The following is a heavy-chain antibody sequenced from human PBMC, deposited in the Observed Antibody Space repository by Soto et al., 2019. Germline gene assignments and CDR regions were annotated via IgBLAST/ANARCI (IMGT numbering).Heavy chain of an antibody. CDR2: IFSNDEK. J-gene: IGHJ5*02. D-gene: IGHD6-13*01. CDR1: GFSLSNARMG. Sequence: SGPTLVNPTETLTLTCTVSGFSLSNARMGVSWIRQPPGKALEWLAHIFSNDEKSYSTSLKSRLTISKDTSKSQVVLTMTNMDPVDTATYYCARIVIGGSSWYQTYNWFDPWGQGTLVTVSS. V-gene: IGHV2-26*01. CDR3: ARIVIGGSSWYQTYNWFDP.